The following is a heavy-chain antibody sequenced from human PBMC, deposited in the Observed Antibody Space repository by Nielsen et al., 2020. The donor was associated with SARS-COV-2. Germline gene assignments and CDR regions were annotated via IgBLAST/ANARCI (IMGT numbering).Heavy chain of an antibody. D-gene: IGHD3-16*01. CDR1: GYAFTSYY. CDR3: AASLGRNFQY. V-gene: IGHV1-46*01. J-gene: IGHJ1*01. CDR2: INPSISST. Sequence: ASVKVSCKASGYAFTSYYIHWVRQAPGQALEWMATINPSISSTEYAQKFQERVTITRDMSTSTAYMELSSLRSEDTAVYYCAASLGRNFQYWGQGTLVTVSS.